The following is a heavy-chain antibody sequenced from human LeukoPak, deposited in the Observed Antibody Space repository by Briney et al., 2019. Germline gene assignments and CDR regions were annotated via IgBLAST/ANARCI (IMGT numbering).Heavy chain of an antibody. CDR1: GGTFSSYA. CDR2: IIPIFGTS. CDR3: ASLGYCSSTSCYEDYYYYMDV. Sequence: SVKVSCKASGGTFSSYAINWVRQAPGQGLEWMGGIIPIFGTSNYAHKFQGRVTITADESTSTAYMELSSLRSEDTAVYYCASLGYCSSTSCYEDYYYYMDVWGKGTTVTISS. D-gene: IGHD2-2*01. J-gene: IGHJ6*03. V-gene: IGHV1-69*13.